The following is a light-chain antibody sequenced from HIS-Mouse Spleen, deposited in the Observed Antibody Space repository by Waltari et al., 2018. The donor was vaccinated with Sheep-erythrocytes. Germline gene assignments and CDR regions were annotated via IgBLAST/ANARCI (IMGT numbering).Light chain of an antibody. CDR1: KLGDKY. J-gene: IGLJ2*01. Sequence: SYELTQPPSVSVSPGQTASITCSGAKLGDKYACWYQQKPGQSPVLVIYQGSNRPSGLPVGFSGSNSGNTATLTISGTQAMDEADYYCQAWDSSVVFGGGTKLTVL. CDR3: QAWDSSVV. CDR2: QGS. V-gene: IGLV3-1*01.